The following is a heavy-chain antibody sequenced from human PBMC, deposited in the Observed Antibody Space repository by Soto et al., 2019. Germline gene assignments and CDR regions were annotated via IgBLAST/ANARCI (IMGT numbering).Heavy chain of an antibody. Sequence: QLQLQESGSGLVKPSQTLSLTCAVSGGSISSGGYSWSWIRQPPGKGLEWIGYIYHSGSTYYNPSLKVRVTISVDRSKNQFSLKLSSVTAADTAVYYCARSRYYYDSSATDRDAFDIWGQGTMVTVSS. J-gene: IGHJ3*02. D-gene: IGHD3-22*01. CDR1: GGSISSGGYS. V-gene: IGHV4-30-2*01. CDR3: ARSRYYYDSSATDRDAFDI. CDR2: IYHSGST.